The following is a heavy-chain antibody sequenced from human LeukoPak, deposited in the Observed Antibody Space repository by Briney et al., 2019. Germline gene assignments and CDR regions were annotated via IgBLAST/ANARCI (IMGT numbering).Heavy chain of an antibody. V-gene: IGHV3-48*03. CDR1: GLTFSSYE. Sequence: PGGSLRLSCAASGLTFSSYEMNWVRQAPGKGLEWVSYISSTGSTIYYEESVKGRFTISRYKAKNSLCVQMNSLRAEDTAVYYCAELGITMIGGVWGKGTTVTISS. CDR2: ISSTGSTI. CDR3: AELGITMIGGV. D-gene: IGHD3-10*02. J-gene: IGHJ6*04.